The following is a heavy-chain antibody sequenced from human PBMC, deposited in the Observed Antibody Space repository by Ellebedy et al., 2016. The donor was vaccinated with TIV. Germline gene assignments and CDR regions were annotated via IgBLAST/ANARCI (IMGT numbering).Heavy chain of an antibody. Sequence: GESLKISCAASGFTVSSNYMNWVRQAPGKGLEWVAVVWSDGSNKYYADSVKGRFTISSDNSKNTLYLQMDSLRAEDTAVYYCARANTAMVRRNHMDVWGQGTTVTVSS. CDR1: GFTVSSNY. CDR3: ARANTAMVRRNHMDV. J-gene: IGHJ6*02. D-gene: IGHD5-18*01. V-gene: IGHV3-33*08. CDR2: VWSDGSNK.